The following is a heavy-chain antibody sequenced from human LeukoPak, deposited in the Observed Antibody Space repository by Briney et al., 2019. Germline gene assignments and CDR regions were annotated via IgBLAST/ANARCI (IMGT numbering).Heavy chain of an antibody. CDR3: ARDHGRDGYIGAFDI. Sequence: ASVRVSCKASGYTFTGHYMHWVRQAPGQGLEWMGWINPNSGVTNYAQKFQGRVTMTRDTSISTAYMEVSRLRSDDTAVYYCARDHGRDGYIGAFDIWGQGTMVTVSS. CDR2: INPNSGVT. D-gene: IGHD5-24*01. CDR1: GYTFTGHY. V-gene: IGHV1-2*02. J-gene: IGHJ3*02.